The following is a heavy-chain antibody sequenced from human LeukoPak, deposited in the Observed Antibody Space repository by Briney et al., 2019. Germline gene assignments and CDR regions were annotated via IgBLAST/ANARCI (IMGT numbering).Heavy chain of an antibody. CDR3: ARETYSSSSHDDYYYYGMDV. CDR2: INHVGSS. Sequence: SSDTLSPIYAVYGGSFSGYYWSWIRQPPGKGLEWIGVINHVGSSNYNPSLKSRVTTSVDTSKNQFSLKLSSVTAADTAVYYCARETYSSSSHDDYYYYGMDVWGQGTTVTVSS. V-gene: IGHV4-34*01. J-gene: IGHJ6*02. D-gene: IGHD6-13*01. CDR1: GGSFSGYY.